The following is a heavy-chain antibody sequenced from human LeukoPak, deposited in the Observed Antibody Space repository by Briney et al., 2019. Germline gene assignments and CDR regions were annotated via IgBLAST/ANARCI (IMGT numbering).Heavy chain of an antibody. CDR3: ARPRDTVTDAFDI. CDR2: IYPGDSDT. J-gene: IGHJ3*02. Sequence: GESLKISCKGSGYSFTSYWIGWVRQMPGKGLEWMGIIYPGDSDTRYSPSFQGQVTISADKSTSTAYLQWSSLKASDTAMYYCARPRDTVTDAFDIWGQGTMVTVSS. D-gene: IGHD4-17*01. CDR1: GYSFTSYW. V-gene: IGHV5-51*01.